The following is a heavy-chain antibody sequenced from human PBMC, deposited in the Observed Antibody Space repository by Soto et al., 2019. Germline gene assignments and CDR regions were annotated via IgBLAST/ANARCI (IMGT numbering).Heavy chain of an antibody. Sequence: SETLSLTCTVSGGSISSGDYYWSWIRQPPGKGLEWIGYIYYSGSTYYNPSLKSRVTISVDTSKNQFSLKLSSVTAADTAVYYCARLYYYDSSGCYLSPPHAFDIWGQGTMVTVSS. D-gene: IGHD3-22*01. CDR3: ARLYYYDSSGCYLSPPHAFDI. CDR1: GGSISSGDYY. J-gene: IGHJ3*02. V-gene: IGHV4-30-4*01. CDR2: IYYSGST.